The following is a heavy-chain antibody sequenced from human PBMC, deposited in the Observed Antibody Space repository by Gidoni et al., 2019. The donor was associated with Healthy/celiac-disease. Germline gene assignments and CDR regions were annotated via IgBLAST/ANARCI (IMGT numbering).Heavy chain of an antibody. J-gene: IGHJ6*02. CDR3: ARRSTATIDYYGMDV. D-gene: IGHD5-12*01. Sequence: GGTFSSYAISWVRQAPGQGLEWMGGIIPIFGTANYAQKFQGRVTITADESTSTAYMELSSLRSEDTAVYYCARRSTATIDYYGMDVWGQGTTVTVSS. CDR2: IIPIFGTA. CDR1: GGTFSSYA. V-gene: IGHV1-69*01.